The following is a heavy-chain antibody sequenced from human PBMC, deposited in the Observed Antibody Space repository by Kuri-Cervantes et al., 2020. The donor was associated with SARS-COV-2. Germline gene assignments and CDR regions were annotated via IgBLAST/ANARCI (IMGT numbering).Heavy chain of an antibody. CDR2: MFHGGHS. Sequence: SQTLSLTCAVSGYSISSGYYWGWIRQPPGKGLEWIGSMFHGGHSYYNSSLRSRVTISVDTSKNQFSLNLTSVTATDTAIYYCARRTSGNFDLWGRGILVTVSS. CDR1: GYSISSGYY. J-gene: IGHJ2*01. D-gene: IGHD3-3*01. V-gene: IGHV4-38-2*01. CDR3: ARRTSGNFDL.